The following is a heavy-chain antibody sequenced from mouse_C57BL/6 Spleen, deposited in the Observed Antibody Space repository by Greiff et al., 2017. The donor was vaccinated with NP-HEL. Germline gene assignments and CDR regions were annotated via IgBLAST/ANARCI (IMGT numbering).Heavy chain of an antibody. CDR1: GYTFTGYW. CDR3: ARRGGYDGAMDY. D-gene: IGHD2-2*01. CDR2: FLPGGVST. Sequence: QVQLQQSGAELMKPGASVKLSCKATGYTFTGYWIEWVRRRPGHGLRWIGEFLPGGVSTNYNEKFKGKATVTADTSSNTAYMQLSSLTTEDSAIYYCARRGGYDGAMDYWGQGTSVTVSS. V-gene: IGHV1-9*01. J-gene: IGHJ4*01.